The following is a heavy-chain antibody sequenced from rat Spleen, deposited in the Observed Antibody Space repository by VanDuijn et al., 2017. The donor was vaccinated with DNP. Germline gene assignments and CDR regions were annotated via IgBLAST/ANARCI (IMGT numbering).Heavy chain of an antibody. CDR2: ISYNGGTP. D-gene: IGHD1-12*01. Sequence: EVLLVESDGGLVQPGRSLKLSCAVSGFTFNDYYMAWVRQAPAKGLEWVATISYNGGTPYSRDSVKGRFTISRDNAQSTLYLQMDSLRSEDKATYYCARHRTIMPYYYSMDAWGQGASVTVSS. J-gene: IGHJ4*01. CDR3: ARHRTIMPYYYSMDA. CDR1: GFTFNDYY. V-gene: IGHV5-7*01.